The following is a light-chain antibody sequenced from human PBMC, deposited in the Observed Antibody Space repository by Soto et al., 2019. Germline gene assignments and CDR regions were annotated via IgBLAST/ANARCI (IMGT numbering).Light chain of an antibody. Sequence: SVLTXPASVSGSPGQSITISCTGTSSDVGGYDYVSWYQLHPGKAPKLMVFEVSNRPSGVSYRFSGSKSGNTASLTISGLQAEDEADYFFSSYSISTAYLFGTGTKVPVL. CDR2: EVS. V-gene: IGLV2-14*01. J-gene: IGLJ1*01. CDR3: SSYSISTAYL. CDR1: SSDVGGYDY.